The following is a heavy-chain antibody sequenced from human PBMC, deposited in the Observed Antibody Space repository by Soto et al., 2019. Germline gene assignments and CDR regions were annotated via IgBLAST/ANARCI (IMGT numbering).Heavy chain of an antibody. J-gene: IGHJ3*02. CDR3: ARMNQLAPKKNAFDI. Sequence: PSETLSLTCTVSGVSISSSSWTWTRQPPGKGLEWXGYXXYXXSXXXXXSXXXRVTISADTSENQFSLKLSYVTAADTAVYYCARMNQLAPKKNAFDIWGQGTIVTVSS. CDR1: GVSISSSS. V-gene: IGHV4-59*01. CDR2: XXYXXSX. D-gene: IGHD1-1*01.